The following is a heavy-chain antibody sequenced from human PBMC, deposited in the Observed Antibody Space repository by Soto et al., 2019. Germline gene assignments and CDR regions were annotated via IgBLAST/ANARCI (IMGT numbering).Heavy chain of an antibody. D-gene: IGHD3-3*01. J-gene: IGHJ6*02. CDR1: GFSLSTTGVG. CDR2: IYWDDDK. Sequence: QITLKESGPTLVKPTQTLTLTYTFSGFSLSTTGVGVGWFRQPPGKALEWLAVIYWDDDKRYRSSLKSRLTITKDTSKNQVVLTMTNMDPVDTATYYCAHRGPDWSDYPYARPYYGWDVWGQGTTVTVSS. CDR3: AHRGPDWSDYPYARPYYGWDV. V-gene: IGHV2-5*02.